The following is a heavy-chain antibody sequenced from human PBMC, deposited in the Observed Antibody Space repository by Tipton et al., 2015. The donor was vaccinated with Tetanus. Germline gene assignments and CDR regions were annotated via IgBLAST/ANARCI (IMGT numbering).Heavy chain of an antibody. CDR2: INHDGRS. CDR1: GGSFGHYY. Sequence: TLSLTCVVYGGSFGHYYWTWIRQPPGKGLEWIGEINHDGRSTYTPSLKSRVTMLVDSSKNQLSLRLTSVTAADTAVYYCAGPTLAHDAFDFWGQGTMVTVS. D-gene: IGHD5-12*01. J-gene: IGHJ3*01. V-gene: IGHV4-34*01. CDR3: AGPTLAHDAFDF.